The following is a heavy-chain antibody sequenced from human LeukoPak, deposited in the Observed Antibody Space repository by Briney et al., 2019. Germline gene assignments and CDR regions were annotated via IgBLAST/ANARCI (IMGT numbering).Heavy chain of an antibody. V-gene: IGHV4-39*07. J-gene: IGHJ4*02. CDR3: ARDPGLERPGGVSFDY. CDR1: GGSISSSSYY. Sequence: SETLSLTCTVSGGSISSSSYYWGWIRQPPGKGLEWIGSIYYSGSTYYNPSLKSRVTISVDTSKNQFSLKLSSVTAADTAVYYCARDPGLERPGGVSFDYWGRGILVTVSS. D-gene: IGHD1-1*01. CDR2: IYYSGST.